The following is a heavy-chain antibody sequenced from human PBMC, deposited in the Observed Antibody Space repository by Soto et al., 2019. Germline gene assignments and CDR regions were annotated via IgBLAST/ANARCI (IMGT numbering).Heavy chain of an antibody. CDR3: AGYCSGGSCHNWFDP. CDR2: IYHSGST. D-gene: IGHD2-15*01. Sequence: QVQLQESGPGLVKPSDTLSLTCAVSGYAIRSSNWWGWIRQPPGKGLEWIGYIYHSGSTDYNPSLRSRVTMSVDTSKNQFSLELSSVTAVDTAVYYCAGYCSGGSCHNWFDPWGQGTLVTVSS. CDR1: GYAIRSSNW. J-gene: IGHJ5*02. V-gene: IGHV4-28*01.